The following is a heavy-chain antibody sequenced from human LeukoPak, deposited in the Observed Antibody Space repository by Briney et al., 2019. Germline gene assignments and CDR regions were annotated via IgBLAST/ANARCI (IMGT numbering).Heavy chain of an antibody. D-gene: IGHD2-15*01. CDR1: GFTFSSYA. V-gene: IGHV3-30-3*01. CDR2: ISYDGSNK. Sequence: PGGSLRLSCAASGFTFSSYAMHWVRQAPGKGPEWVAVISYDGSNKYYADSVKGRFTISRDNAKNSLFLQMNSLRAEDTAVYYCARDNGWSADFWGQGTLVTVSS. J-gene: IGHJ4*02. CDR3: ARDNGWSADF.